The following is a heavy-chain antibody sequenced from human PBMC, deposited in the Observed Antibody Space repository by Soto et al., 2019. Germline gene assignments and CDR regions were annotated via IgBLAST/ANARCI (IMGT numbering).Heavy chain of an antibody. CDR3: TKDESRAVWWYFDL. D-gene: IGHD3-16*01. Sequence: EVQLVESGGGLVKPGGSLRLFCAASGFTFSSYGVNWVRQAPGKGLEWVSSISSSSSYIYYADSVKGRFTISRDNAKNSLYLQRNSLRAEDTAVYYCTKDESRAVWWYFDLWGRGTLVTVSS. CDR1: GFTFSSYG. V-gene: IGHV3-21*01. CDR2: ISSSSSYI. J-gene: IGHJ2*01.